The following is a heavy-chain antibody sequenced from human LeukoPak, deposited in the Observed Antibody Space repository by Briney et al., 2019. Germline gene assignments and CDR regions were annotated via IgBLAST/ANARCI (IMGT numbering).Heavy chain of an antibody. Sequence: GGSLRLSCAASGFTFSSYAMSWVRQAPGKGLEWVSAISGSDGTTYYADSVKGRFTISRDNSKNTLYLQMNSLRAEDTAVYYCAKDYDFWNGPSWGQGALVTVSS. D-gene: IGHD3-3*01. CDR2: ISGSDGTT. V-gene: IGHV3-23*01. CDR3: AKDYDFWNGPS. J-gene: IGHJ5*02. CDR1: GFTFSSYA.